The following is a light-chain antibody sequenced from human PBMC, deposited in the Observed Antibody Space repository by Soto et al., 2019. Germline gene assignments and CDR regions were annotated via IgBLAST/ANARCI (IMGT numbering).Light chain of an antibody. V-gene: IGKV1-8*01. CDR3: QQFNSYPST. Sequence: AIRMTQATSSFSASTGHRLTILGRASQGISSYLAWYQQKPGKAPKLLIYAASTLQRGVPSRFSGSGSGTEFTLTISSLQPEDVATYYCQQFNSYPSTFGQGTRLEIK. CDR2: AAS. J-gene: IGKJ5*01. CDR1: QGISSY.